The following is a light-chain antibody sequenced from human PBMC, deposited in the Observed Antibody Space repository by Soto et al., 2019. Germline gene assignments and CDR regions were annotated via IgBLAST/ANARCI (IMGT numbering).Light chain of an antibody. V-gene: IGKV3-15*01. Sequence: EIVMTQSPVTLSVSPGERATLSCRASQSVSRNLAWYQQKPGQAPRLLIYGASSRAAGIPARFSGSGSGTEFTLTISSLQSEDFAVYYCQQYNKWRLTFGGGTKVEIK. J-gene: IGKJ4*01. CDR2: GAS. CDR1: QSVSRN. CDR3: QQYNKWRLT.